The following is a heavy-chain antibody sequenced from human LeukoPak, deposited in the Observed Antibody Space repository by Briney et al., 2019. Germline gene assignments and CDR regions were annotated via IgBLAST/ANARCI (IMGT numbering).Heavy chain of an antibody. V-gene: IGHV4-34*01. Sequence: PSETLSLTCAVYGGSFSGYYWSWIRQPPGKGLEWIGEINHSGSTNYNPSLKSRVTISVDTSKNQFSLKLSSVTAADTAVYYCASALTGTTYYGMDVWGQGTTVTVSS. J-gene: IGHJ6*02. D-gene: IGHD1-20*01. CDR3: ASALTGTTYYGMDV. CDR2: INHSGST. CDR1: GGSFSGYY.